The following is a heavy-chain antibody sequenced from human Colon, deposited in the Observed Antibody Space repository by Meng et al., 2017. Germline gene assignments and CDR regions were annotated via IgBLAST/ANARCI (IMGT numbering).Heavy chain of an antibody. CDR1: GGSISSGGYY. V-gene: IGHV4-31*03. Sequence: LRLSCTVSGGSISSGGYYWSWIRQHPGKGLEWIGYIYYSGSTYYNPSLKSRVTISVDKSKNQFSLKLSSVTAADTAVYYCARTNYGSGSYYFDYWGQGTLVTVSS. D-gene: IGHD3-10*01. CDR3: ARTNYGSGSYYFDY. CDR2: IYYSGST. J-gene: IGHJ4*02.